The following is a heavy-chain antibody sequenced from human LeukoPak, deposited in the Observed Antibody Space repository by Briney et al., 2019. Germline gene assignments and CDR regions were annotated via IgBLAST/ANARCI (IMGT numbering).Heavy chain of an antibody. CDR1: GGSISSGGYS. CDR3: ARGGWDYGDYFDY. CDR2: IYHSGST. V-gene: IGHV4-30-2*01. Sequence: PSETLSLTCAVSGGSISSGGYSWSWIRQPPGKGLEWIGYIYHSGSTYYNPSLKSRVTISVDRSKNQFSLKLSSVTAADTAEYYCARGGWDYGDYFDYWGQGTLVTVSS. D-gene: IGHD4-17*01. J-gene: IGHJ4*02.